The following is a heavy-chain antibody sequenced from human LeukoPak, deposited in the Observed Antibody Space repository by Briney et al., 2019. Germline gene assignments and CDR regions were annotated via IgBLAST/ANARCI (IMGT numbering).Heavy chain of an antibody. CDR3: ARQGKHYDSSGYGRLNAFDV. J-gene: IGHJ3*01. CDR1: GGSISSSSYY. V-gene: IGHV4-39*01. Sequence: SETLSLTCTVSGGSISSSSYYWGWIRQPPGKGLEWIGSIYYSGSTYYNPSLKSRVTISVDTSKNQFSLKLISVTAADTAVYYCARQGKHYDSSGYGRLNAFDVWGQGTMVTVSS. CDR2: IYYSGST. D-gene: IGHD3-22*01.